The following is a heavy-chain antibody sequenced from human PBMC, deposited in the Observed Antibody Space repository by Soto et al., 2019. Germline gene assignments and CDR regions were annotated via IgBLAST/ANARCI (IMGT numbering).Heavy chain of an antibody. Sequence: LVQSGSQVQKPGASVKLSCKTSEYTFTSYLLHWVRQAPGQGLEWMGVIDPNGGDTNYAQIFKGRVAMNRKTSNKPAYLELIGLTSGDTAVYFCAKDGDINMAGHLRTEYNWFDSWGQGTLVIVSS. J-gene: IGHJ5*01. CDR2: IDPNGGDT. D-gene: IGHD6-19*01. V-gene: IGHV1-46*01. CDR1: EYTFTSYL. CDR3: AKDGDINMAGHLRTEYNWFDS.